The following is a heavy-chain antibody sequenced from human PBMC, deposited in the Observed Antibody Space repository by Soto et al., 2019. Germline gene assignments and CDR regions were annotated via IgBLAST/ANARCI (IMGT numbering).Heavy chain of an antibody. CDR1: GGSIRSNNR. D-gene: IGHD1-26*01. V-gene: IGHV4-4*02. J-gene: IGHJ4*02. Sequence: QVQLQESGPGLVKPSGTLSLTCAVSGGSIRSNNRWSWVRQPPGKGLEWIGEIFHSGSTNYNPSLKTRVTISVDKSKHQFSLRLSSVTAADTAVYYCVRVYSGSYSDSWGQGTLVTVSS. CDR3: VRVYSGSYSDS. CDR2: IFHSGST.